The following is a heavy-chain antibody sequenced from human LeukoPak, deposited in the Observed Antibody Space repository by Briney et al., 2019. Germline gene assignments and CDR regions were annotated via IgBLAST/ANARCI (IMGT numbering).Heavy chain of an antibody. D-gene: IGHD6-13*01. J-gene: IGHJ4*02. CDR2: INHSGST. Sequence: SETLSLTCAVYGGSFSGYYWSWIRQPPGKGLEWIGEINHSGSTNYNPSLKSRVTISVDTSKNQFSLKLSSVTAADTAVYYCARGIALGFDYWGQGTLVTVSS. CDR3: ARGIALGFDY. CDR1: GGSFSGYY. V-gene: IGHV4-34*01.